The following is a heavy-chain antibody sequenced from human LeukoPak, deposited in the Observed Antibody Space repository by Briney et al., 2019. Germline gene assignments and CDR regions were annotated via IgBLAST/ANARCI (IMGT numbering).Heavy chain of an antibody. CDR2: ISSSSSTI. D-gene: IGHD5-18*01. V-gene: IGHV3-48*01. CDR1: GFTFSSYS. Sequence: PGGSLRLSCAASGFTFSSYSMNWVRQAPGKGLEWVSYISSSSSTIYYADSVKGRFTISRDNSKNTLYLQMNSLRAEDTAVYYCAKDPTQREWIQLWLHWFDPWGQGTLVTVSS. CDR3: AKDPTQREWIQLWLHWFDP. J-gene: IGHJ5*02.